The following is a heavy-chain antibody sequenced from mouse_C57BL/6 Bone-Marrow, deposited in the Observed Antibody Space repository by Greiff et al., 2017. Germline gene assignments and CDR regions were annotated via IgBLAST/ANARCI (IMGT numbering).Heavy chain of an antibody. J-gene: IGHJ3*01. CDR1: GFTINDDY. Sequence: EVQLQQSGAELVRPGASVKLSCTASGFTINDDYMHWVKQRPEQGLEWIGWIDPENGDTEYASKFQGKATITVDTSSNTAYLQLRSLTSADTAGYYGTRIAYWGQGTLVTGSA. CDR3: TRIAY. V-gene: IGHV14-4*01. CDR2: IDPENGDT.